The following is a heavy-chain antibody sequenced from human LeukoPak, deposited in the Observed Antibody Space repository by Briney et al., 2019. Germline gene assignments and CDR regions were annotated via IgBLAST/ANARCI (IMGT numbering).Heavy chain of an antibody. CDR3: AKSRYCSGGSCYSVYAFDI. V-gene: IGHV1-2*06. CDR1: GGTFSSYA. Sequence: ASVKVSCKASGGTFSSYAISWVRQAPGQGLEWMGRINPNSGGTNYAQKFQDRVTMTRDTSISTAYTELSRLRSDDTAVYYCAKSRYCSGGSCYSVYAFDIWGQGTMVTVSS. CDR2: INPNSGGT. J-gene: IGHJ3*02. D-gene: IGHD2-15*01.